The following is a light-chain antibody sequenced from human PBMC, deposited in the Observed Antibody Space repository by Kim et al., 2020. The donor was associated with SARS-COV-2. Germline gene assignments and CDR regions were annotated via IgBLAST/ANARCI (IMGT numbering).Light chain of an antibody. V-gene: IGLV3-9*01. CDR1: DIESKN. CDR3: QVWDSSEV. CDR2: RDS. Sequence: VSVALGQTARITCGGNDIESKNVRWYQQKPGQAPVLVIYRDSNRPSGIPERFSGSNSGNTATLTISRAQAGDEADYYCQVWDSSEVFGGGTQLTVL. J-gene: IGLJ3*02.